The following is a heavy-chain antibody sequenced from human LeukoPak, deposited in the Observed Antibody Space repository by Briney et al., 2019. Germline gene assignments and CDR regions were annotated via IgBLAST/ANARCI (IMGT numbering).Heavy chain of an antibody. V-gene: IGHV4-59*12. Sequence: SETLSLTCSISGDSISPYYWSWIRQPPGKRPEWLGHIYYTGNADYNPSLKSRVTFSLDTSNNHLSLEVTSVTAADTAIYYCTRESGAFSPFGFWGQGTLVTVSS. CDR2: IYYTGNA. CDR1: GDSISPYY. CDR3: TRESGAFSPFGF. J-gene: IGHJ4*02. D-gene: IGHD1-26*01.